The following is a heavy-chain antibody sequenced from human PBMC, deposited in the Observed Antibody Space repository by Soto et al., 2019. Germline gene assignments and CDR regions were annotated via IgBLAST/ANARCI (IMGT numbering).Heavy chain of an antibody. V-gene: IGHV4-59*08. CDR3: ARHGPNSYGDYFDY. CDR2: MYYSGST. D-gene: IGHD4-17*01. J-gene: IGHJ4*02. CDR1: GGSISSYY. Sequence: SETLSLTCTVSGGSISSYYWSWIRQPPGKGLEWIGYMYYSGSTNYNPSLKSRVTTSVDTSKNQFSLKLSSVTAADTAVYYCARHGPNSYGDYFDYWGQGTLVTVSS.